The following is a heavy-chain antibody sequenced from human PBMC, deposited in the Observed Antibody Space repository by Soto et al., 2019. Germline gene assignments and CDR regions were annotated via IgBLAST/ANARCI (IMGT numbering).Heavy chain of an antibody. CDR3: ARGAYDFDY. J-gene: IGHJ4*02. D-gene: IGHD4-17*01. Sequence: RSLTCAAHGGSFRGYYWRWLRQPPGKGLEWIGDINHSATTNYSPTLNSQVTISVDTPKITFSLNLSSVIAAGTAVYYCARGAYDFDYWGQGTLVTVSS. CDR2: INHSATT. V-gene: IGHV4-34*01. CDR1: GGSFRGYY.